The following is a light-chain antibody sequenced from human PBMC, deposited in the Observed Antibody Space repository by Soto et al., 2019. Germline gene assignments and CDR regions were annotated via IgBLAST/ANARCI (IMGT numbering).Light chain of an antibody. CDR1: QSVSSSY. Sequence: EIVLTQSPATLSLSPGDRATLSCGASQSVSSSYLAWYQQKPGQAPRLLIYGASSRATGIPDRFSGSGSGTDFTLTISRLEPEDFAVYYCQQYGSSPTTFGHGTKVDIK. CDR3: QQYGSSPTT. V-gene: IGKV3-20*01. CDR2: GAS. J-gene: IGKJ1*01.